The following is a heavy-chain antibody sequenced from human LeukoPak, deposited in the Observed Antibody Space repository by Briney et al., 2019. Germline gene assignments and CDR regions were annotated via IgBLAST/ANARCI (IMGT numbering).Heavy chain of an antibody. CDR3: ARDHGDDAFDI. D-gene: IGHD3-3*01. Sequence: ASVKVSCTASGYTFTNYYIHWMRQAPGQGLEWMGWINSNRGGTNYAQKFQGRVTMTRDTSISTAYMELRSVRSDDTAVYYCARDHGDDAFDIWGPGTMVTVSS. V-gene: IGHV1-2*02. J-gene: IGHJ3*02. CDR2: INSNRGGT. CDR1: GYTFTNYY.